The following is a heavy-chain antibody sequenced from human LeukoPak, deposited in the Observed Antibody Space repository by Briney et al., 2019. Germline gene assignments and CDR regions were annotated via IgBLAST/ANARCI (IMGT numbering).Heavy chain of an antibody. J-gene: IGHJ4*02. D-gene: IGHD5-12*01. V-gene: IGHV3-11*01. CDR3: ASGPYSGAPKDY. CDR1: GFTFSDYY. Sequence: GSLSLSCTASGFTFSDYYMSWIRQPPGKGLEWVSYISRSGSNIYYADSVKGRFTISRDNAKNSLYPQMNTLIAEDAAVYYCASGPYSGAPKDYWGQGTLVTVSS. CDR2: ISRSGSNI.